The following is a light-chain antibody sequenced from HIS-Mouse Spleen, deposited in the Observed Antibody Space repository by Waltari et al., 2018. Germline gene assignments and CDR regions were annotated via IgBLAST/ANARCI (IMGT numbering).Light chain of an antibody. J-gene: IGKJ4*01. Sequence: AIQLTQSPSSLSASVGDRVTITCRASQGISSALAWYQQKPGKAPKLLIYDASSLESGVPSRFSGSGSGTDFTLTISSLQPEDFATYYCQQFNSHPPLTFGGGTKVEIK. CDR1: QGISSA. CDR2: DAS. CDR3: QQFNSHPPLT. V-gene: IGKV1-13*02.